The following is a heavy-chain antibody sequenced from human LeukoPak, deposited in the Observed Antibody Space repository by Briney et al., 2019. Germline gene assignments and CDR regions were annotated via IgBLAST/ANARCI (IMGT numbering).Heavy chain of an antibody. CDR3: YDSKGS. J-gene: IGHJ4*02. CDR2: VYHSGSI. Sequence: SETLSLTCTVSGDSLVSGHYWGWIRQPPGQGLEWVGSVYHSGSIYYNPSLKSRVIMSVDTSKNQFSPKLSSLTAADTAVYYGYDSKGSGGQGTLVTVSS. CDR1: GDSLVSGHY. V-gene: IGHV4-38-2*02. D-gene: IGHD3-22*01.